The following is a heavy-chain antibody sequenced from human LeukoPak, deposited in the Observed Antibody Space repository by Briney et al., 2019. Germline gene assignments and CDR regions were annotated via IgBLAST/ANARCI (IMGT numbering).Heavy chain of an antibody. D-gene: IGHD3-3*01. J-gene: IGHJ5*02. CDR1: GGSISSYY. CDR3: ARAIRRFLEWLLVYNWFDP. CDR2: IYYSGST. Sequence: PSETLSLTCTVSGGSISSYYWSWIRQPPGKGLEWIGYIYYSGSTNYNPSLKSRVTISVDTSKNQFSLKLTSVTAADTAAYYCARAIRRFLEWLLVYNWFDPWGQGTLVTVSS. V-gene: IGHV4-59*08.